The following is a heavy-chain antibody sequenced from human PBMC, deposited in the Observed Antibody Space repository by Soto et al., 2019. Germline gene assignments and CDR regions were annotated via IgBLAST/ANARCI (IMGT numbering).Heavy chain of an antibody. CDR1: GGAFSGYY. V-gene: IGHV4-34*01. Sequence: PSETLSLTCSVYGGAFSGYYWSWIRQPPGKGLEWIGEINHSGSTNYNPSLKSRVTISVDTFKNQFSLKLSSVTAADTAVYYCARVGRLSWLQFPYYFDYSGQGTLVTVSS. J-gene: IGHJ4*02. D-gene: IGHD5-12*01. CDR2: INHSGST. CDR3: ARVGRLSWLQFPYYFDY.